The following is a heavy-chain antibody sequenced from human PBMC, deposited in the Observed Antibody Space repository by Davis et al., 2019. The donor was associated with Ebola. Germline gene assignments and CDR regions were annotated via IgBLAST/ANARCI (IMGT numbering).Heavy chain of an antibody. D-gene: IGHD1-26*01. CDR3: ASGVYSGSYSRFDY. J-gene: IGHJ4*02. V-gene: IGHV3-48*02. CDR1: GFTFSSYS. CDR2: ISSSSSTI. Sequence: GGSLRLSCAASGFTFSSYSMNWVRQAPGKGLEWVSYISSSSSTIYYADSVKGRFTISRDNAKNSLYLQMNSLRDEDTAVYYCASGVYSGSYSRFDYWGQGTLVTVSS.